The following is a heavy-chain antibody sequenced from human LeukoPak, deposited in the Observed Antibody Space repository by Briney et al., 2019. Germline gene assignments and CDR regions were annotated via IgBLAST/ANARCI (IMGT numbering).Heavy chain of an antibody. V-gene: IGHV4-39*01. CDR1: GASISGSGYY. J-gene: IGHJ4*02. CDR3: VKSVGYGLIDY. Sequence: SETLSLTCAVSGASISGSGYYLGWIRQPPGKGLEWIGNIYYTGSTYYNASLQSRVTISIDMSKNQFSLRLSSVTAADTAMYYRVKSVGYGLIDYWGQGTLVTVSS. CDR2: IYYTGST. D-gene: IGHD1-1*01.